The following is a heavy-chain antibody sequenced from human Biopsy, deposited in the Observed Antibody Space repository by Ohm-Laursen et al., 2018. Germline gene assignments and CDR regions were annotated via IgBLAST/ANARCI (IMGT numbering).Heavy chain of an antibody. V-gene: IGHV2-70*11. CDR2: VDWDDYK. Sequence: TQTLTLTASFSGFSLSARGMCVSWIRQAPGKALEWLARVDWDDYKDYSASLQTKLSISKDTSNDQVVLTVNNVDPADTATYYCARTPILIVSAGLVYRHRRHLQGMDVWGQGIAVTVS. CDR3: ARTPILIVSAGLVYRHRRHLQGMDV. D-gene: IGHD6-13*01. J-gene: IGHJ6*02. CDR1: GFSLSARGMC.